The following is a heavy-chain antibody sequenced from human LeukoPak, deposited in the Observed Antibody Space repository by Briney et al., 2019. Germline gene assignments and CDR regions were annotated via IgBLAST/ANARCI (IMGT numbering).Heavy chain of an antibody. V-gene: IGHV4-61*02. J-gene: IGHJ5*02. D-gene: IGHD4-17*01. CDR2: IYTSGST. CDR3: ARAAGDYPTPKAGFDP. Sequence: KPSETLSLTCAVSGYSISSGSYYWSWIRQPAGKGLEWIGRIYTSGSTNYNPSLKSRVTISVDTSKNQFSLKLGSVTAADTAVYYCARAAGDYPTPKAGFDPWGQGTLVTVSS. CDR1: GYSISSGSYY.